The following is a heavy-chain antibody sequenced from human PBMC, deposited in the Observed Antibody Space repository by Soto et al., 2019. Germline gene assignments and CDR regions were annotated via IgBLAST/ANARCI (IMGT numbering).Heavy chain of an antibody. V-gene: IGHV3-13*01. J-gene: IGHJ6*03. CDR1: GFTFSSYD. CDR2: IGTAGDT. Sequence: GGSLRLSCAASGFTFSSYDMHWVRQATGKGLEWVSAIGTAGDTYYPGSVKGRFTISRENAKNSLYLQMNSLRAGDTAVYYCARKEIYYYYMDVWGKGTTVTVSS. CDR3: ARKEIYYYYMDV.